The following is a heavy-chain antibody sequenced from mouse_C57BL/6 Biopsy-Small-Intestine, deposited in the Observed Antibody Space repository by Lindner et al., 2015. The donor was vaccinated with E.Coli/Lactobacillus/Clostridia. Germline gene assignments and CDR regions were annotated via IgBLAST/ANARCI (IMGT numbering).Heavy chain of an antibody. Sequence: SVKVSCKASGGTFNNYAINWVRQAPGQGLEWMGGIIPIFGTANYAQKFQGRVIITADKSTSTVYMELISLRSDDTAVYYCARSIGIATPNFDYWGQGTLVTVSS. CDR2: IIPIFGTA. J-gene: IGHJ4*01. D-gene: IGHD4-1*01. V-gene: IGHV1-81*01. CDR1: GGTFNNYA. CDR3: ARSIGIATPNFDY.